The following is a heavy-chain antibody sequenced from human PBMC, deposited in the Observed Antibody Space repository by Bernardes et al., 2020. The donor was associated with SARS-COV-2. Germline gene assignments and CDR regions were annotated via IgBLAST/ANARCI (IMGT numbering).Heavy chain of an antibody. CDR3: ARAAGNYYYYGMDV. J-gene: IGHJ6*02. CDR1: GFTFSSYS. CDR2: ISSSSSYI. D-gene: IGHD6-13*01. V-gene: IGHV3-21*01. Sequence: GALRLSCAASGFTFSSYSMNWVRQAPGEGLEWVSSISSSSSYIYYADSVKGRFTISRDNAKNSLYLQMNSLRAEDTAVYYCARAAGNYYYYGMDVWGQGTTVTVSS.